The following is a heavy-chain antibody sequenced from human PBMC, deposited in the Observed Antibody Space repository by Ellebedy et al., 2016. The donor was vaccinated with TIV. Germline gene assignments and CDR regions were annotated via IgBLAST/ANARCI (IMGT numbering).Heavy chain of an antibody. V-gene: IGHV3-66*01. CDR1: GSSIRSNH. CDR2: IDGGGSI. D-gene: IGHD2-15*01. J-gene: IGHJ3*02. Sequence: PGGSLRLSCAASGSSIRSNHMSWVRQAPGKGLEWVSVIDGGGSIIYADSVDDSFTTSRDNSRNMVYLEINGLRGEDTAVYYCARDLVAVVDGIRSFRDAFDIWGQGTMVTVSS. CDR3: ARDLVAVVDGIRSFRDAFDI.